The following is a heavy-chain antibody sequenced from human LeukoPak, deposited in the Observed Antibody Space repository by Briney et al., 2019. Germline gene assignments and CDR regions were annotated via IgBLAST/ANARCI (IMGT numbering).Heavy chain of an antibody. CDR2: ISGSGGST. CDR3: AKSPGGHSSGWYVAY. V-gene: IGHV3-23*01. D-gene: IGHD6-19*01. Sequence: GVLRLSCAASGFTFSSYAMSWVRQAPGKGLEWVSAISGSGGSTYYADSVEGRFTISRDNSKNTLYLQMNSLRAEDTAVYYCAKSPGGHSSGWYVAYWGQGTLVTVSS. J-gene: IGHJ4*02. CDR1: GFTFSSYA.